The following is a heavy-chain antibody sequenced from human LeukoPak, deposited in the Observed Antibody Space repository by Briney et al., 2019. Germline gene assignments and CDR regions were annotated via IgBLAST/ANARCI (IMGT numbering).Heavy chain of an antibody. V-gene: IGHV3-7*01. J-gene: IGHJ4*02. CDR3: ARDSAGNDY. Sequence: GGSLRLSCAASGFTFSTYWMSWVRQAPGKGLEWVANIKQGGSEKYYVDSVKGRFTISRDNAKNSLYLQMNSLRAEDTAMYYCARDSAGNDYWGQGTLVTVSS. CDR1: GFTFSTYW. D-gene: IGHD6-13*01. CDR2: IKQGGSEK.